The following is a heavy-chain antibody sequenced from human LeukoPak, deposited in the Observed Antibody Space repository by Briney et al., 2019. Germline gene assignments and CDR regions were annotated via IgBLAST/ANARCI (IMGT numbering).Heavy chain of an antibody. J-gene: IGHJ6*02. Sequence: SVKVSCKASGGTFSSYAISWVRQAPGQGLEWMGRIIPVLGIANYAQKFQGRVTITADKSTSTAYMELSSLRSEDTAVYYCARVFSSTSRRYYYYGMDVWGQGTTVTVSS. CDR2: IIPVLGIA. CDR1: GGTFSSYA. CDR3: ARVFSSTSRRYYYYGMDV. D-gene: IGHD2-2*01. V-gene: IGHV1-69*04.